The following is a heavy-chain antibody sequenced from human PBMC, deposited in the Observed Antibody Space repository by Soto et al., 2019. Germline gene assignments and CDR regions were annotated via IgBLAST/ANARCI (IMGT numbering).Heavy chain of an antibody. Sequence: GGSLRLSCAASGFTFSNAWMNWVRQAPGKGLEWVGRIKSKTDGGTTDYAAPVKGRFTISRDDSKNTLYLQMNSLKTEDTAVYYCTTDLYSSSWLDAFDIWGQGTMVTVSS. CDR1: GFTFSNAW. CDR2: IKSKTDGGTT. D-gene: IGHD6-13*01. J-gene: IGHJ3*02. CDR3: TTDLYSSSWLDAFDI. V-gene: IGHV3-15*07.